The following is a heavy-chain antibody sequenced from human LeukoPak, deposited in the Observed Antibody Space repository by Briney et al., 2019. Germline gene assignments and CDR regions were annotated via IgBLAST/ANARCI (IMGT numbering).Heavy chain of an antibody. CDR3: ARVSGSSGFDY. V-gene: IGHV1-2*04. J-gene: IGHJ4*02. CDR1: GYTFTGYY. CDR2: INPNSGGT. Sequence: ASVTVSCTASGYTFTGYYMHWVRQAPGQGLEWMGWINPNSGGTNYAQKFQGWVTMTRDTSISTAYMELSRLRSDDTAVYYCARVSGSSGFDYWGQGTLVTVSS. D-gene: IGHD6-19*01.